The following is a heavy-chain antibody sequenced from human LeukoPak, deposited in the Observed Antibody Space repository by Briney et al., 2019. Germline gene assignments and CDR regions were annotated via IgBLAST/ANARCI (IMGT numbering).Heavy chain of an antibody. CDR3: AKELTGYFDY. D-gene: IGHD7-27*01. CDR1: GFTFGVYG. V-gene: IGHV3-30-3*01. CDR2: ISYDGSNK. J-gene: IGHJ4*02. Sequence: GGSLRLSCAASGFTFGVYGMQWVRQAPAEGLEWVAFISYDGSNKYYADSVKGRFTISRDNSKNTLYLQMNSLRTEDTAVYYCAKELTGYFDYWGQGTLVTVSS.